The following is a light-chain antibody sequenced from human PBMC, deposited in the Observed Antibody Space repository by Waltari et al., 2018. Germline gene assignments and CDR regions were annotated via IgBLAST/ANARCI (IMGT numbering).Light chain of an antibody. J-gene: IGLJ3*02. CDR1: ALPKQY. Sequence: SYELTQPPSVSVSPGQTATLNCSGDALPKQYVYWYQQKPGQAPLLVIFKDNERPSGIPGRISGSSSGTTVSLTISGVQAEDEADYYCQSADTSSTYWVFGGGTKLTVL. V-gene: IGLV3-25*02. CDR2: KDN. CDR3: QSADTSSTYWV.